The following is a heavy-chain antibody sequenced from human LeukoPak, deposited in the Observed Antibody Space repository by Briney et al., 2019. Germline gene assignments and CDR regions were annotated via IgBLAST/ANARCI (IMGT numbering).Heavy chain of an antibody. V-gene: IGHV3-7*04. CDR3: ARGQVTSVTRLAAFDI. Sequence: PGGSLRLSCAASGFTFSNYWMNWVRQAPGKGLEWVANIKHDGSEIYYADSVKGRFTISRDNAKNSQSLQMNSLGVQDTAVYYCARGQVTSVTRLAAFDIWGQGTLVTVSS. D-gene: IGHD4-17*01. J-gene: IGHJ3*02. CDR2: IKHDGSEI. CDR1: GFTFSNYW.